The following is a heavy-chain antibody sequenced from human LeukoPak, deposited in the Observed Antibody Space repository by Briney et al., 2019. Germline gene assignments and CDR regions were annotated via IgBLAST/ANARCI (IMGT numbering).Heavy chain of an antibody. D-gene: IGHD3-9*01. CDR3: ARATGLAGRRLVKWSTPFDY. J-gene: IGHJ4*02. CDR1: GYTFTSYG. CDR2: ISAYNGNT. Sequence: ASVTVSFKASGYTFTSYGISWVRQAPGQGIEWMGWISAYNGNTNYAQKLQGRVTMTTDTSTSTAYMELRSLRSDDTAVYYCARATGLAGRRLVKWSTPFDYWGQGTLVTVSS. V-gene: IGHV1-18*04.